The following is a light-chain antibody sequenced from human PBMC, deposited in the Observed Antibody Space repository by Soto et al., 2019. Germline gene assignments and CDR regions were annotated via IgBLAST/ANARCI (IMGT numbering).Light chain of an antibody. V-gene: IGLV2-14*01. Sequence: QSALTQPASVSGSPGQSITISCTGTGSDVGGYNYVSWYQQHPGKAPKLIIYDVSNRPSGVSNRFSGSKSGNSASLTISGLQADDEADYYCSSYTSTSTLYVFGTGTKVTVL. CDR3: SSYTSTSTLYV. CDR1: GSDVGGYNY. J-gene: IGLJ1*01. CDR2: DVS.